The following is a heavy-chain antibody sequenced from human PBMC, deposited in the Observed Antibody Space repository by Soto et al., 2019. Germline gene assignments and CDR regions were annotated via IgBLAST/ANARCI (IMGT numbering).Heavy chain of an antibody. CDR3: ESDPTTGWFDP. Sequence: PSETLSLTCTVYGGSISSYYWSWIRQPPGKGLEWIGYIYYSGSTNYNPSLKSRVTISVDTSKNQFSLKLSSVTAADTAVYYCESDPTTGWFDPWGQGTLVTVSS. J-gene: IGHJ5*02. CDR2: IYYSGST. D-gene: IGHD1-26*01. V-gene: IGHV4-59*08. CDR1: GGSISSYY.